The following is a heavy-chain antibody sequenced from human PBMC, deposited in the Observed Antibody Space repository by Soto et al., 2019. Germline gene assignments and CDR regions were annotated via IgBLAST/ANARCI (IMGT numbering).Heavy chain of an antibody. Sequence: GESLKISCKGSGCSFSSYWIGWVRQMPGKGLEWMGIIYPGDSDTTYSPSFQGQVTISADKSISTAYLQWSSLKASDTAMYYCARWVQVTRSFDQWGQGTQVTVSS. CDR1: GCSFSSYW. V-gene: IGHV5-51*01. CDR3: ARWVQVTRSFDQ. J-gene: IGHJ4*02. CDR2: IYPGDSDT. D-gene: IGHD5-18*01.